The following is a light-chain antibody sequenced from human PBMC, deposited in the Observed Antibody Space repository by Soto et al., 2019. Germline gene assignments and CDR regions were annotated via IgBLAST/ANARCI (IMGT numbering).Light chain of an antibody. J-gene: IGKJ4*01. Sequence: EIVMTQSPATLSVSPGERATLSCRAIQSIVNNLAWYQQKPGQGPRLLIYGASSRATGLPARFSGSGSGTGFTLTISSLQSEDFAIYYCQQYNDWPLTFGGGTKVEIK. CDR3: QQYNDWPLT. CDR1: QSIVNN. CDR2: GAS. V-gene: IGKV3-15*01.